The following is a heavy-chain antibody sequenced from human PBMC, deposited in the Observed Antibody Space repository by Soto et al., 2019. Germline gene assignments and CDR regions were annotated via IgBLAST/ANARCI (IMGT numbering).Heavy chain of an antibody. CDR2: IIGSGGST. V-gene: IGHV3-23*01. J-gene: IGHJ5*02. CDR1: GFTFSSYA. CDR3: ARGHITMVRGVTTYWFDP. D-gene: IGHD3-10*01. Sequence: GGSLRLSCAASGFTFSSYAMSWVRQAPGKGLEWVSAIIGSGGSTYYADSAKGRFTISRENAKNSLYLQMNSLRAEDTAVYYCARGHITMVRGVTTYWFDPWGQGTLVTVSS.